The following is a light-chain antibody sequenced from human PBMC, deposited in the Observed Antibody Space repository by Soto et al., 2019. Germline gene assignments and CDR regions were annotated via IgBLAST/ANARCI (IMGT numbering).Light chain of an antibody. CDR2: DVS. CDR3: SSYTSSSTYV. V-gene: IGLV2-14*01. J-gene: IGLJ1*01. CDR1: SSDVGGYNY. Sequence: SAVPRPGYECRSPGQSINLSCTGTSSDVGGYNYVSWYQQHPGKAPKLMIYDVSNRPSGVSNRFSGSKSGNTASLTISGLQAEDGADYYCSSYTSSSTYVFGTGTKVTVL.